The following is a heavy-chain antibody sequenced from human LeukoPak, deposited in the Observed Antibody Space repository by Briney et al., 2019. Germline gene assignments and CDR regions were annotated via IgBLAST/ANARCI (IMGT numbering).Heavy chain of an antibody. CDR1: GGSISSYY. CDR2: IYDSGST. Sequence: SETLSLTCTVSGGSISSYYWSWIRQPPGKGLEWIGYIYDSGSTNYNPSLKSRVTISVDTSKNQFSLTLSSVTAADTAVYYCARVGGTNYYYYGMDVWGQGTTVTVSS. D-gene: IGHD1-1*01. J-gene: IGHJ6*02. V-gene: IGHV4-59*01. CDR3: ARVGGTNYYYYGMDV.